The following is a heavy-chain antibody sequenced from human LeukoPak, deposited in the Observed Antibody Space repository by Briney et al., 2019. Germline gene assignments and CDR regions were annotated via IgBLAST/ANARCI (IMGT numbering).Heavy chain of an antibody. CDR2: IYTTGTT. Sequence: PSETLSLTCDVSGGSIRSYYWGWVRQPAGKGLEWIGRIYTTGTTHFNPSLKSRLTMSIDTSKNQFSLKLTSVSAADTAIYFCARQGYTASYYFLDYWSQGTLVTVSS. D-gene: IGHD1-26*01. V-gene: IGHV4-4*07. CDR3: ARQGYTASYYFLDY. J-gene: IGHJ4*02. CDR1: GGSIRSYY.